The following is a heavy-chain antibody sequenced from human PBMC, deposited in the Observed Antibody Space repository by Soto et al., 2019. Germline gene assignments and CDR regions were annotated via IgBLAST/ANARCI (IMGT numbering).Heavy chain of an antibody. V-gene: IGHV1-18*01. Sequence: QVQLVQSGAEVKKPGASVKVSCKASGYTFTSYGISWVRQAPGQGLEWMGWISAYNGNTNYAQKLQGRVTMTTDTSTGTAYMGRRSLRSDDTAVYYCARRGFGSSWPRGGMDVWGQGTTVTVSS. CDR2: ISAYNGNT. CDR3: ARRGFGSSWPRGGMDV. D-gene: IGHD6-13*01. J-gene: IGHJ6*02. CDR1: GYTFTSYG.